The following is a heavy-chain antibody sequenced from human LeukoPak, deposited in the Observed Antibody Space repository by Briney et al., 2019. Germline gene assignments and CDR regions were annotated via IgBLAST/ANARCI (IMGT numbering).Heavy chain of an antibody. D-gene: IGHD5-12*01. CDR2: MNPNSGNT. V-gene: IGHV1-8*01. CDR3: ARSGYALKRAYYFDY. CDR1: GYTFTSYD. Sequence: ASVKVSCKASGYTFTSYDINWMRQATGQGLEWMGWMNPNSGNTGYAQKFQGRVTMTRNTSISTAYMELSSLRSEDTAVYYCARSGYALKRAYYFDYWGQGTLVTVSS. J-gene: IGHJ4*02.